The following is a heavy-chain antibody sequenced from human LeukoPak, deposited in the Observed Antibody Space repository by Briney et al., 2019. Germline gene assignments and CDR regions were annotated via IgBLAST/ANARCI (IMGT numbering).Heavy chain of an antibody. D-gene: IGHD6-13*01. CDR3: ARVGGYISSWVFDY. V-gene: IGHV3-48*01. J-gene: IGHJ4*02. CDR1: GFTFSSYS. Sequence: GGSLRLSCAASGFTFSSYSMNWVRQAPGKGLEWVSYISSSSSTIYYADSVKGRFTISRDNAKNSLYLQMNSLRAEDTAVYYCARVGGYISSWVFDYWGQGTLVTVSS. CDR2: ISSSSSTI.